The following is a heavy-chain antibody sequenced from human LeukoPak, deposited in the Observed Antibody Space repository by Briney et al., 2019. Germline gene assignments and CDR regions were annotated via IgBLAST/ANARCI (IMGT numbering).Heavy chain of an antibody. V-gene: IGHV3-49*04. Sequence: GGSLRLSCTASGFNFANYAMSWVRQAPGKGLEWLGFIRTKAAGAAIEYDPSVDGRFTISRDDSKSIAYLQMTRLKTEGAGKCFCTREFDGMSAYWGGRPLVTVSS. J-gene: IGHJ4*02. D-gene: IGHD1-14*01. CDR1: GFNFANYA. CDR2: IRTKAAGAAI. CDR3: TREFDGMSAY.